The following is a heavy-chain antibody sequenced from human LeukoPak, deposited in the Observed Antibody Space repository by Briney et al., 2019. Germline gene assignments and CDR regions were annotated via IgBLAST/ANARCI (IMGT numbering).Heavy chain of an antibody. J-gene: IGHJ6*02. CDR1: GGSISSTNW. V-gene: IGHV4-4*02. D-gene: IGHD4-17*01. CDR3: ARDDGRTADYSGMDV. CDR2: IYHGGST. Sequence: PSGTLSLTCAVSGGSISSTNWWSWVRQTPGKGLDWIGEIYHGGSTKYNPSLKSRATISVDKSKSKFSLNLRSVTAADTAVYYCARDDGRTADYSGMDVWGQGTTVTVSS.